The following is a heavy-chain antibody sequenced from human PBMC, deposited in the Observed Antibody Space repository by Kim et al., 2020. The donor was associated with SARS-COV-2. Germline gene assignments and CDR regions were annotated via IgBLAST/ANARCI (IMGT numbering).Heavy chain of an antibody. CDR1: GYTFTSYA. D-gene: IGHD5-12*01. CDR2: INAGNGNT. J-gene: IGHJ4*02. CDR3: ARSFLVGYGEGFDY. V-gene: IGHV1-3*01. Sequence: ASVKVSCKASGYTFTSYAMHWVRQAPGQRLEWMGWINAGNGNTKYSQKFQGRVTITRDTSASTAYMELSSLRSEDTAVYYCARSFLVGYGEGFDYWGQGTLVTVSS.